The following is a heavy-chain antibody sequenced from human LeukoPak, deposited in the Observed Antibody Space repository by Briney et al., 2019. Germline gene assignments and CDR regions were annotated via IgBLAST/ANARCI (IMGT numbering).Heavy chain of an antibody. J-gene: IGHJ4*02. V-gene: IGHV3-23*01. Sequence: GRSLRLSCAASGFIFRTYGMNWVRQAPGKGLEYVSGIIAGGGNTYYGDSLKGRFTLSRDDSKDPLFLQMNSLRVEDTAVYYCAKGMYGVGGALDYWGRGSLVTVSS. CDR3: AKGMYGVGGALDY. CDR1: GFIFRTYG. D-gene: IGHD2-21*01. CDR2: IIAGGGNT.